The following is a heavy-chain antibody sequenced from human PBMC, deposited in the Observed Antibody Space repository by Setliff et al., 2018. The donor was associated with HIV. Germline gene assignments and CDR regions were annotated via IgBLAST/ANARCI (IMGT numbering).Heavy chain of an antibody. CDR3: ARDSFLSASAGTPPLDN. D-gene: IGHD2-15*01. Sequence: PSETLSLTCTVSGASISSHYWSWIREPAGKGLEWIGRIYPSGSTNYNPSLKSRITMSVDTSKNQISLELSSVTAAGTAVYYCARDSFLSASAGTPPLDNWGQGTLVTVSS. J-gene: IGHJ4*02. V-gene: IGHV4-4*07. CDR2: IYPSGST. CDR1: GASISSHY.